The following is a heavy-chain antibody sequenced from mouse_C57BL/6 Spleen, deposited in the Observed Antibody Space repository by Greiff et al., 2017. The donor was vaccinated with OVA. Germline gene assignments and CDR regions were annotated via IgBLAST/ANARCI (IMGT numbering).Heavy chain of an antibody. V-gene: IGHV1-61*01. CDR1: GYTFTSYW. CDR2: IYPSDSET. CDR3: ARGGWLLPFDY. Sequence: QVQLQQPGAELVRPGSSVKLSCKASGYTFTSYWMDWVKQRPGQGLEWIGNIYPSDSETHYNQKFKDKATLTVDKSSSTAYMQLSSLTSEDSAVYYCARGGWLLPFDYWGQGTPLTVSS. D-gene: IGHD2-3*01. J-gene: IGHJ2*01.